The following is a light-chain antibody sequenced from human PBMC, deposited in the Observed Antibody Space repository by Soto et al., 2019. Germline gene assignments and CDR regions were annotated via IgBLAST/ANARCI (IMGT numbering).Light chain of an antibody. J-gene: IGKJ1*01. CDR3: QPYSTTHWT. Sequence: ETVLTQSPGTLSLSPGERVTLSCRASQSVCNRCLAWYQQKPGQSPRLLIYGASTRATGIPDRFSASGSATDFTLTIRRLEPEDFVVYYCQPYSTTHWTFGQGTKVGIK. CDR2: GAS. V-gene: IGKV3-20*01. CDR1: QSVCNRC.